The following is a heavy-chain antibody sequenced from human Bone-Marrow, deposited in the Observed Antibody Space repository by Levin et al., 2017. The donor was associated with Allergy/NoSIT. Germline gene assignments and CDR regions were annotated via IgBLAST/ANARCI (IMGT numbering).Heavy chain of an antibody. J-gene: IGHJ4*02. Sequence: GGSLRLSCVASGFTFSNYAMTWVRQAPGKGLECVSSINDSGVKTYYADSVKGRFTISRDSSKNTLYLLMNSLRAEDTAVYHCAKVPHPGRPVDGHDISWSQGTLVTVSS. D-gene: IGHD3-9*01. CDR1: GFTFSNYA. CDR3: AKVPHPGRPVDGHDIS. CDR2: INDSGVKT. V-gene: IGHV3-23*01.